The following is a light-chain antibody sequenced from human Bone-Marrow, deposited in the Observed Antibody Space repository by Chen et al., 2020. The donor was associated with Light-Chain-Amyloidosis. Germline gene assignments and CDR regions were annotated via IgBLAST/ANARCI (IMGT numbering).Light chain of an antibody. J-gene: IGKJ1*01. CDR2: DAS. CDR1: QTVGTN. Sequence: ELVMTQFPATRSLSPGEGATLSCRASQTVGTNLAWYQQKPGQAPRLLIVDASTRATGVPARFSGSASGTEFTLTISNLQSEDIAVYYCHQYNSWPPWTFGQGTKVDIK. V-gene: IGKV3-15*01. CDR3: HQYNSWPPWT.